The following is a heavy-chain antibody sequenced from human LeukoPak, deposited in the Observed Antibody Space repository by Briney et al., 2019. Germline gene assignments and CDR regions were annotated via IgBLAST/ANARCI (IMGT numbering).Heavy chain of an antibody. D-gene: IGHD6-6*01. CDR1: GFTFSSYA. CDR3: ARAKGSSSSNFDY. Sequence: GGSLRLSCAASGFTFSSYAMTWVRQAPGMGLEWVSAISSLGGSTYYADSVKGRFTISRDNAKNSLYLQMNSLRAEDTAVYYCARAKGSSSSNFDYWGQGTLVTVSS. CDR2: ISSLGGST. V-gene: IGHV3-21*01. J-gene: IGHJ4*02.